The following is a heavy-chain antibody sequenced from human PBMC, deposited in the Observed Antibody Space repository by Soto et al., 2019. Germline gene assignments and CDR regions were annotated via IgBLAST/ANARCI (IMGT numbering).Heavy chain of an antibody. Sequence: QRLSCSASGFTFSLHSMSWVRQAPGKGLEWVSYISTGSTNIHYADSVKGRFTISRDSASSSLYLQMNSLRGDDTAVYYCARGVRTDYYQYYGMDVWGQGTTVTVSS. CDR1: GFTFSLHS. CDR2: ISTGSTNI. CDR3: ARGVRTDYYQYYGMDV. J-gene: IGHJ6*02. D-gene: IGHD3-9*01. V-gene: IGHV3-48*01.